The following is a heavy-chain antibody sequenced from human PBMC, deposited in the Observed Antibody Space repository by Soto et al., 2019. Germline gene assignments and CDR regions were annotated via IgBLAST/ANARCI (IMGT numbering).Heavy chain of an antibody. V-gene: IGHV3-7*03. CDR2: IKQDGSEK. Sequence: QSGGSLRLSCAASGFTFSSYWMSWVRQAPGKGLEWVANIKQDGSEKYYVDSVKGRFTISRDNTKNSLYLQMNSLRAEDTAVYYCARVGGFGFWSGYYRVDYYGMDVWGQGTTVTVSS. J-gene: IGHJ6*02. CDR3: ARVGGFGFWSGYYRVDYYGMDV. D-gene: IGHD3-3*01. CDR1: GFTFSSYW.